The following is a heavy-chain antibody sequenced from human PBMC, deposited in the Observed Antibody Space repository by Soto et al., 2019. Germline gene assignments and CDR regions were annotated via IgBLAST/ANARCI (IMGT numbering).Heavy chain of an antibody. CDR1: GYTFTSYD. V-gene: IGHV1-8*01. D-gene: IGHD2-2*01. CDR3: ARDVILLVPAAISAMAQPIYYYYGMDV. Sequence: GASVKVSCKASGYTFTSYDINWVRQATGQGLEWMGWMNPNSGNTGYAQKFQGRVTMTRNTSISTAYMELRSLRSDDTAVYYCARDVILLVPAAISAMAQPIYYYYGMDVWGQGTTVTVSS. J-gene: IGHJ6*02. CDR2: MNPNSGNT.